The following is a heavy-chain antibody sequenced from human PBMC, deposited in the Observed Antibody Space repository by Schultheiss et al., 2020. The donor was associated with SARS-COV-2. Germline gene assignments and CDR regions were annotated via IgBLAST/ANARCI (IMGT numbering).Heavy chain of an antibody. V-gene: IGHV3-30*01. J-gene: IGHJ6*02. CDR1: GFTFSSYA. CDR3: ARDHSLSRGGMDV. Sequence: GGSLRLSCAASGFTFSSYAMHWVRQAPGKGLEWVAVISYDGSNKYYADSVKGRFTISRDNSKNTLYLQMNSLRAEDTAVYYCARDHSLSRGGMDVWGQGTTVTVSS. D-gene: IGHD3-16*01. CDR2: ISYDGSNK.